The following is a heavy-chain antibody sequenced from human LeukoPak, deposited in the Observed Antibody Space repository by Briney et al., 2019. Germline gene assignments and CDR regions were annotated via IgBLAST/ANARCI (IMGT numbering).Heavy chain of an antibody. CDR1: GFTFSTYS. Sequence: PGGSLRLSCAASGFTFSTYSMNWVRQAPGEGLEWVSFISTSSSYIYYADSVKGRFTISRDNSKNSLYLQMNSLRAEDTAVYYCARDQDWNDRGGLDYWGQGTLVIVSS. J-gene: IGHJ4*02. CDR3: ARDQDWNDRGGLDY. D-gene: IGHD1-1*01. CDR2: ISTSSSYI. V-gene: IGHV3-21*01.